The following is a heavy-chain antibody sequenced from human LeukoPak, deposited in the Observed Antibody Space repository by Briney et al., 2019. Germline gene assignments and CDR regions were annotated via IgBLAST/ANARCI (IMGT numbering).Heavy chain of an antibody. V-gene: IGHV3-23*01. CDR1: GFSFSSCA. Sequence: GGSLRLSCAASGFSFSSCAMNWVRPAPGEGLEWVSAISGSGGSTYSSDSVKGRFTISRDNSKNTLYLQMNSLRAEDTAVYYCAKDLQGYTAMITWGQGTLVTVSS. CDR2: ISGSGGST. D-gene: IGHD5-18*01. J-gene: IGHJ5*02. CDR3: AKDLQGYTAMIT.